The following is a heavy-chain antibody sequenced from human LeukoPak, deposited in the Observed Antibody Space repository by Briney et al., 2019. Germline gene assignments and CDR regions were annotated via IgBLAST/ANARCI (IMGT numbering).Heavy chain of an antibody. D-gene: IGHD3-16*02. CDR2: INHSGST. CDR1: GGSFSGYY. V-gene: IGHV4-34*01. Sequence: PSETLSLTCAVYGGSFSGYYWSWIRQPPGKGLEWIGEINHSGSTNYNPSLKSRVTISVDTSKDQFSLKLSSVTAADTAVYYCARRGVWGSYRSPKFFDYWGQGTLVTVSS. CDR3: ARRGVWGSYRSPKFFDY. J-gene: IGHJ4*02.